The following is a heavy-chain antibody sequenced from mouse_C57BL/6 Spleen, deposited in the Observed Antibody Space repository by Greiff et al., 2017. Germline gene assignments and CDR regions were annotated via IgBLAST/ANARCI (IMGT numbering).Heavy chain of an antibody. CDR3: TTGSYCDY. CDR1: GFNITDDY. J-gene: IGHJ2*01. V-gene: IGHV14-4*01. CDR2: IDPENGDT. Sequence: VQLQQSGAELVRPGASVKLSCTASGFNITDDYMHWVKQRPEQGLEWIGWIDPENGDTEYASKFQGKATITADTSSNTAYLQLSSLTSEDTAVXYCTTGSYCDYWGQGTTLTVSS.